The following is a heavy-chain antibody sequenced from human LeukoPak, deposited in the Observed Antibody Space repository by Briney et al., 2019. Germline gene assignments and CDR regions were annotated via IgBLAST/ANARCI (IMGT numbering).Heavy chain of an antibody. CDR3: ARITLGTTGMTVDY. CDR2: IYYSGST. Sequence: PSETLSLTCTVSGGSISSSSYYWGWIRQPPGKGLEWIGSIYYSGSTYYNPSLKSRVTISVDTSKNQFSLKLTSVTAADTAVYYCARITLGTTGMTVDYWGQGPLVTVSS. D-gene: IGHD1-1*01. J-gene: IGHJ4*02. V-gene: IGHV4-39*07. CDR1: GGSISSSSYY.